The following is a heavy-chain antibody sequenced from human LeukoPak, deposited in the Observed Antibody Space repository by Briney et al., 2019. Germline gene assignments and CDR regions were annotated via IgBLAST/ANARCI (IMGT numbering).Heavy chain of an antibody. CDR2: ISTDGSST. V-gene: IGHV3-74*01. CDR3: ARRAGAYSHPYHY. CDR1: GFTFSDHY. J-gene: IGHJ4*02. D-gene: IGHD4/OR15-4a*01. Sequence: GGSLRLSCAASGFTFSDHYMDWVRQAPGKGLVWVSRISTDGSSTSYADFVKGQFTISRDNAKNTLFLQMNSLRAEDTAVYYCARRAGAYSHPYHYWGQGTLVTVSS.